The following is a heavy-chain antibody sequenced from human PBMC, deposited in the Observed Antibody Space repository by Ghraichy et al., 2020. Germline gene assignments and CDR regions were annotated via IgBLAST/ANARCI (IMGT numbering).Heavy chain of an antibody. D-gene: IGHD5/OR15-5a*01. CDR2: INSDGSSR. CDR3: ARLSVSLDAFDI. Sequence: LSLTCAASGFTLSSYWMHWVRQAPGKGLVWVTRINSDGSSRSYADSVKGRFTISRDSAKNTLYLQMNSLRAEDTAVYSCARLSVSLDAFDIWGQGTMVTVSS. J-gene: IGHJ3*02. V-gene: IGHV3-74*01. CDR1: GFTLSSYW.